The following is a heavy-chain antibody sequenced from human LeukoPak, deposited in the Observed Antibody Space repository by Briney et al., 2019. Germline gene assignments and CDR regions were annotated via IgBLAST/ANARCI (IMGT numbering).Heavy chain of an antibody. J-gene: IGHJ4*02. CDR2: IYYSGST. V-gene: IGHV4-39*01. Sequence: SETLSLTCTVSGGSISSSSYYWGWIRQPPGKGLEWIGSIYYSGSTYYNPSLKSRVTISVDTSKNQFSLKLSSVTAADTAVYYCARRRRPSSPSAYFDYWGQGTLVTVSS. D-gene: IGHD6-6*01. CDR3: ARRRRPSSPSAYFDY. CDR1: GGSISSSSYY.